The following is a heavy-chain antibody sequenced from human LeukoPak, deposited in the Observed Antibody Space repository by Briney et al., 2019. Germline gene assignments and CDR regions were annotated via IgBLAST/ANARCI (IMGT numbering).Heavy chain of an antibody. Sequence: GGSLRLSCAASGFSFSTYGMSWVRQAPGKGLEWVSTISLSGDRTYYADSVKGRFTISRGNSKNTLYLQMNSLRAEDTAVYYCAKDMGDYDILTGYLYWGQGTLVTVSS. D-gene: IGHD3-9*01. CDR2: ISLSGDRT. CDR3: AKDMGDYDILTGYLY. V-gene: IGHV3-23*01. J-gene: IGHJ4*02. CDR1: GFSFSTYG.